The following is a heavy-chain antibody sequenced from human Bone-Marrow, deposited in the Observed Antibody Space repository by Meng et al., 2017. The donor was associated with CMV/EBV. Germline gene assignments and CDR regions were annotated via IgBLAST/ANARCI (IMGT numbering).Heavy chain of an antibody. CDR1: GFTFGYYY. Sequence: GESLKISCAAPGFTFGYYYMRWVRQAPQKGPECVATIKEDGSEEYYVHSVQGRFTLSRDNSKNTLYLQKNSVRAEDTAVYYCAKDSVVVVPAAPDFPREYGMDVWGQGTTVTVSS. J-gene: IGHJ6*02. V-gene: IGHV3-7*01. CDR3: AKDSVVVVPAAPDFPREYGMDV. D-gene: IGHD2-2*01. CDR2: IKEDGSEE.